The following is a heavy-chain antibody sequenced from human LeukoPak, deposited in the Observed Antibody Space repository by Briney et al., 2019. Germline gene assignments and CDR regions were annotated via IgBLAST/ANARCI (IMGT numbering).Heavy chain of an antibody. CDR3: ARRMGDSSGYYYFDY. D-gene: IGHD3-22*01. V-gene: IGHV4-34*01. Sequence: SETLSLTCAVYGGSFSGYYWGWIRQPPGKGLEWIGEINHSGSTNYNPSLKSRVTISVDTSKNQFSLKLSSVTAADTAVYYCARRMGDSSGYYYFDYWGQGTLVTVSS. CDR1: GGSFSGYY. CDR2: INHSGST. J-gene: IGHJ4*02.